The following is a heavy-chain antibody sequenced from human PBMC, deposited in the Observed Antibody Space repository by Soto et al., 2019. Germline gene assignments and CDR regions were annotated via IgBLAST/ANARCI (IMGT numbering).Heavy chain of an antibody. V-gene: IGHV4-39*01. CDR2: IYYSGST. Sequence: SETLSLTCTVSGGSISSSSYYWGWIRQPPGKGLEWIGSIYYSGSTYYNPSLKRRVTISVDTSKNQFSLKLSSVTAADTAVYYCARHKYHSSSPSPYWGQGTLGTVS. CDR3: ARHKYHSSSPSPY. CDR1: GGSISSSSYY. J-gene: IGHJ4*02. D-gene: IGHD3-22*01.